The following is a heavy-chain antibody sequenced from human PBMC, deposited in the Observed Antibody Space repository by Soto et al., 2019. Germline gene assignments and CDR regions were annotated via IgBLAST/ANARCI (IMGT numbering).Heavy chain of an antibody. CDR1: GFTFSDFA. J-gene: IGHJ2*01. CDR2: FTAAGRNT. Sequence: GGSLRLSCAASGFTFSDFAMSWVRKAPGKGLEWVSTFTAAGRNTFYADSVKGRFTISRDNSKSTLYLHVNSLRVDDTAVYYWGKMGGGNLPKLFHVWGRGTLVTVSS. V-gene: IGHV3-23*01. CDR3: GKMGGGNLPKLFHV. D-gene: IGHD3-16*01.